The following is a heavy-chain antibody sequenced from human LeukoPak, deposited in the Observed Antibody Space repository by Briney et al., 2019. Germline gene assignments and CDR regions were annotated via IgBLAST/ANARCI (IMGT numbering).Heavy chain of an antibody. CDR3: ERDGRERNRSWFDP. D-gene: IGHD1-26*01. V-gene: IGHV1-18*01. J-gene: IGHJ5*02. CDR2: ISAYNGNT. Sequence: ASVKVSCKASGYTFTSYGISWVREAPGQGLEWMGWISAYNGNTNYAQKLQGRVTMTTDTSTSTAYMELRSLRSDDTAVYYWERDGRERNRSWFDPWGQGTLVTVYS. CDR1: GYTFTSYG.